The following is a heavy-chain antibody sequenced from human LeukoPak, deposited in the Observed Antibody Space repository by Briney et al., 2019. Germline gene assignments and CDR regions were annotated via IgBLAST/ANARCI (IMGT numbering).Heavy chain of an antibody. V-gene: IGHV4-61*02. CDR3: ARLLWFGESYYFDY. CDR2: IYTSGST. Sequence: PSETLSLTCTVSGGSISSGSYYWSWIRQPAGKGLEWIGRIYTSGSTNYNPSLKSRVTISVDTSKNQSSLKLSSVTAADTAVYYCARLLWFGESYYFDYWGQGTLVTVSS. CDR1: GGSISSGSYY. D-gene: IGHD3-10*01. J-gene: IGHJ4*02.